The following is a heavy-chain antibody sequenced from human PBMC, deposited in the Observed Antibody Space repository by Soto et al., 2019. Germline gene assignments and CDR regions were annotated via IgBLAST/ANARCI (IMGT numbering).Heavy chain of an antibody. D-gene: IGHD6-13*01. V-gene: IGHV4-34*01. J-gene: IGHJ6*02. CDR1: GGSFSGYY. CDR3: ARWGRLLSSRHYYYYYGMDV. CDR2: INHSGST. Sequence: XATLSLTCAVYGGSFSGYYWSWIRQPAGKGLEWIGEINHSGSTNYNPSLKSRVTISVDTSKNQFSLKLSSVTAADTAVYYCARWGRLLSSRHYYYYYGMDVWGQGTTVTVSS.